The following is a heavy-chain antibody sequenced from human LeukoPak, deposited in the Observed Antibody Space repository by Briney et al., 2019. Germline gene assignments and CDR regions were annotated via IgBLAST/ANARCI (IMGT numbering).Heavy chain of an antibody. V-gene: IGHV4-61*02. CDR2: IYASGST. Sequence: SETLSLTCAVSGGSINSGSYYWSWIRQPAGKGLEWIGRIYASGSTHYNPSLKSRVTISLDTSKNQFSLKLRSVTAADTAVYYCARQTFGDLYFDSWGQGTLVIVSS. CDR1: GGSINSGSYY. J-gene: IGHJ4*02. CDR3: ARQTFGDLYFDS. D-gene: IGHD3-10*01.